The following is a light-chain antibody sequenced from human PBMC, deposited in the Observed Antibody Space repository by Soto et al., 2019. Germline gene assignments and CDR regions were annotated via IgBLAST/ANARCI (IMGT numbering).Light chain of an antibody. CDR3: QQYSTYPWT. CDR1: QSISSW. CDR2: DAS. J-gene: IGKJ1*01. V-gene: IGKV1-5*01. Sequence: IRMTQSPSSLSASTGDRVTITCRASQSISSWLAWYQQKPGKAPKLLIFDASSLESGVPSRFSGSGSATEFTLTISSLQPDDFATYYCQQYSTYPWTFGQGTKVDIK.